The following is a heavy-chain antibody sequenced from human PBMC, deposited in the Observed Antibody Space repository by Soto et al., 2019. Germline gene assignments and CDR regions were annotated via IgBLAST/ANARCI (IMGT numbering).Heavy chain of an antibody. V-gene: IGHV4-38-2*01. CDR1: GYSISTGFN. D-gene: IGHD3-10*01. CDR2: IYHSGST. Sequence: SETLSLTCAVSGYSISTGFNWAWIRQPPGKGLEWIGSIYHSGSTYYNLSLKSRVTISSDASKNQISLKLSSVTAADTALYYCARHPMVQDFDYWGQGTLVTVSS. J-gene: IGHJ4*02. CDR3: ARHPMVQDFDY.